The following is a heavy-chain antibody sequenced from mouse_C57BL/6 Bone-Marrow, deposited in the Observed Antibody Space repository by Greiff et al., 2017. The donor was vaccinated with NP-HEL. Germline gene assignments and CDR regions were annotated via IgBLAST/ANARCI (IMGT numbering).Heavy chain of an antibody. D-gene: IGHD1-1*01. CDR3: TTGYGTSDY. V-gene: IGHV14-4*01. CDR1: GFNIKDDY. Sequence: VQLQQSGAELVRPGASVKLSCTASGFNIKDDYMHWVKQRPEQGLEWIGWIDPENGDTESASKFQGKATITADTSSHTAYLQLSSLTSEDTAGYYCTTGYGTSDYWGQGTTLTVAA. CDR2: IDPENGDT. J-gene: IGHJ2*01.